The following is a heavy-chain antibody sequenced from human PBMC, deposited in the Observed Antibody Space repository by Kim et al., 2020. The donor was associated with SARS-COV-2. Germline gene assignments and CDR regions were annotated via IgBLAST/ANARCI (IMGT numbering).Heavy chain of an antibody. CDR3: ASSEPRIFGTLKFDH. Sequence: GGSLRLSCAASGFRFSTYWMHWVRQAPGKGLEWVSRVDHYGGLTTYADSVKGRFTICRDNAKNTLYLQMNSLRVEDTAVYYCASSEPRIFGTLKFDHWGRGTLVPVSS. D-gene: IGHD3-9*01. CDR1: GFRFSTYW. V-gene: IGHV3-74*01. J-gene: IGHJ5*02. CDR2: VDHYGGLT.